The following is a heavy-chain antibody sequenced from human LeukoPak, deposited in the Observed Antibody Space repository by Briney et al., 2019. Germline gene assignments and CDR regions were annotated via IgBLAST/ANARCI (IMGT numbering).Heavy chain of an antibody. CDR3: PTMIVFVRNS. V-gene: IGHV1-2*02. CDR2: FDPKSGGA. D-gene: IGHD3-22*01. Sequence: ASVKVSCKASGYTFTDHYIHWVRQAPGQGLEWMGWFDPKSGGANFAQNFQGRVTMTRDTSISTAYMELSSLKSDDTAVYYCPTMIVFVRNSWGQGTLVTVSS. J-gene: IGHJ4*02. CDR1: GYTFTDHY.